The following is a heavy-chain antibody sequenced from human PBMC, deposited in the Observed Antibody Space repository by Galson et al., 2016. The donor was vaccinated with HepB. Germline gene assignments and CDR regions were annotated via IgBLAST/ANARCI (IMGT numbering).Heavy chain of an antibody. Sequence: SETLSLTCSVSGVSISDYYWTWIRQPPGKGLEWIGHIFDAAGSTYNPSLESRVTISLDKSKNQFSLKLISVTAADTAVYYCARPYYGHSLQGGFDTWGQGTMVTVSS. D-gene: IGHD3-10*01. CDR3: ARPYYGHSLQGGFDT. CDR2: IFDAAGS. V-gene: IGHV4-59*01. CDR1: GVSISDYY. J-gene: IGHJ3*01.